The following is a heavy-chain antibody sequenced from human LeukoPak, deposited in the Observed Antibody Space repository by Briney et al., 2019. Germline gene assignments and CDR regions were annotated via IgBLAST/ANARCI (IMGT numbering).Heavy chain of an antibody. CDR2: ISSSSSYI. CDR1: GFSISTFA. D-gene: IGHD3-22*01. Sequence: PGGSLRLSCAASGFSISTFAMNWVRQAPGKGLEWVSSISSSSSYIYYADSVKGRFTISRDNAKNSLYLQMNSLRAEDTAVYYCARAIGYYDSSSLYYYYGMDVWGQGTTVTVSS. CDR3: ARAIGYYDSSSLYYYYGMDV. V-gene: IGHV3-21*01. J-gene: IGHJ6*02.